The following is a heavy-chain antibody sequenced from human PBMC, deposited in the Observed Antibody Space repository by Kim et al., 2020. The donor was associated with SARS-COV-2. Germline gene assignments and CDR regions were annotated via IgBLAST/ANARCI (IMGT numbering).Heavy chain of an antibody. Sequence: SETLSLTCTVSGGSVSSGSYYWSWIRQPPGKGLEWIGYIYYSGSTNYNPSLKSRVTISVDTSKNQFSLKLSSVTAADTAVYYCARRTSMGANFDYWGQGTLFTVSS. CDR1: GGSVSSGSYY. D-gene: IGHD1-26*01. CDR2: IYYSGST. J-gene: IGHJ4*02. V-gene: IGHV4-61*01. CDR3: ARRTSMGANFDY.